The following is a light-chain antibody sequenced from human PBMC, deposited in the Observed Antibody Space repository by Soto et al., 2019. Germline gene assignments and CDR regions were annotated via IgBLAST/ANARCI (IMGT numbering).Light chain of an antibody. V-gene: IGKV2-28*01. CDR2: LTS. J-gene: IGKJ3*01. CDR3: MQGLQTLPT. CDR1: QSLLHSDGYNY. Sequence: DIVKTQSPLSLPVTPGEPASISCRSSQSLLHSDGYNYLDWYLQKPGRSPRLLIYLTSKRASGVPDRFSGSGSGTDYILKISRVEAEDVGVYYCMQGLQTLPTFGPGTKVHIK.